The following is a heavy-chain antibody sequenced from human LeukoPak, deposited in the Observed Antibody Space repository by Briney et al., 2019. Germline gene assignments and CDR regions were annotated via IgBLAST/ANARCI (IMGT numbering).Heavy chain of an antibody. CDR1: GYTFTSYA. J-gene: IGHJ5*02. CDR2: INAGNGNT. CDR3: ARDRSDILTGYLMHS. D-gene: IGHD3-9*01. V-gene: IGHV1-3*01. Sequence: ASVKVSCKASGYTFTSYAMHWVRQAPGQRLEWMGWINAGNGNTKYSQKFQGRVTITRDTSASTAYMELSSLRSEDTAVYYCARDRSDILTGYLMHSWGQGTLVTVSS.